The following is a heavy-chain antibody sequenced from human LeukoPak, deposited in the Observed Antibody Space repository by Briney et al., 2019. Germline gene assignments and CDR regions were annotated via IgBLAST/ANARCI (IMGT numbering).Heavy chain of an antibody. J-gene: IGHJ6*02. CDR3: ARLRYYGMDV. V-gene: IGHV3-48*04. CDR2: TSSSSSTI. CDR1: GFAFSGYD. Sequence: GGSLRLSCAASGFAFSGYDMSWVRQAPGKGLEWVSYTSSSSSTIYYADSVKSRFTISRDNAKNSLYLQMNSLRAEDTAVYYCARLRYYGMDVWGQGTTVTVSS.